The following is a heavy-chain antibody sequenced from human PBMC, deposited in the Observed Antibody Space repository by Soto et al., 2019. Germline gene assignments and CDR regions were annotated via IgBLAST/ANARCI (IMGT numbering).Heavy chain of an antibody. J-gene: IGHJ4*02. Sequence: GGSLRLSCAASGFPFSDYAMSWVRQAPGKGLEWVSAISGSGNDAYYAAYVRGRFTISRDNSRETRYMPMNSLRADDTAVYYCGNDRRGSGWFVCDDWGQGELVTVSS. D-gene: IGHD6-19*01. CDR3: GNDRRGSGWFVCDD. CDR1: GFPFSDYA. V-gene: IGHV3-23*01. CDR2: ISGSGNDA.